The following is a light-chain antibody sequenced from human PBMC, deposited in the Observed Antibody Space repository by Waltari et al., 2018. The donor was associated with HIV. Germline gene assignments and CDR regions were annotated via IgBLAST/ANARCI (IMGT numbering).Light chain of an antibody. J-gene: IGLJ3*02. CDR3: AAWDDSLNGPV. CDR2: SNK. V-gene: IGLV1-44*01. Sequence: QSVLTQPPSASGTPGQRVTVSCSGSSSNIGSNTVNWYQQLPATAPKPLIYSNKQRPSGVPARFSGSKSGTSASLAISGLQSEDEADYYCAAWDDSLNGPVFGGGTKLTVL. CDR1: SSNIGSNT.